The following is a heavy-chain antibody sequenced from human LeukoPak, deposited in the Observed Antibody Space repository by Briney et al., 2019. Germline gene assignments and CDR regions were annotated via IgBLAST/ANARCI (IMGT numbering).Heavy chain of an antibody. CDR3: ARDGEYNWNYASWFDP. J-gene: IGHJ5*02. CDR1: GDSVSSNSAA. CDR2: TYYRPKWYN. Sequence: SQTLSLTCAISGDSVSSNSAAWNWIRQSPSRGLEWLGRTYYRPKWYNDYAVSVKSRITINPDTSKNQFSLQLNSVTPEDTAVYYCARDGEYNWNYASWFDPWGQGTLVTVSS. D-gene: IGHD1-7*01. V-gene: IGHV6-1*01.